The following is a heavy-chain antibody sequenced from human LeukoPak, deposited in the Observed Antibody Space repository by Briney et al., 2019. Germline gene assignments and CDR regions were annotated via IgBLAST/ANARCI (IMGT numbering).Heavy chain of an antibody. Sequence: SETLSLTCTVSGGSISSYFWSWIRQPPGKGLEWIGYIYYSGITNYNPSLKSRVTISVDMSKNQFSLKLSSVTAADTAVYYCAREGDYSGYDNWGQGTLVTVSS. CDR3: AREGDYSGYDN. CDR1: GGSISSYF. V-gene: IGHV4-59*01. J-gene: IGHJ4*02. CDR2: IYYSGIT. D-gene: IGHD5-12*01.